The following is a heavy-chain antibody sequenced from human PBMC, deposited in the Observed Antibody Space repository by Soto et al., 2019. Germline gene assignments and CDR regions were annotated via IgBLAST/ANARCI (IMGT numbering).Heavy chain of an antibody. Sequence: QVQLVQSGAEVKKPGASVRVSCKASGYTFTSYYIHWVRQAPGQGLEWMAIVNPTGGSTNYAQKFQGRITVTFDTSTSTVFMELNSLRYEDTAVYYCARHLAADDSWGQGTLVTVSS. CDR2: VNPTGGST. CDR3: ARHLAADDS. J-gene: IGHJ4*02. CDR1: GYTFTSYY. V-gene: IGHV1-46*03. D-gene: IGHD6-25*01.